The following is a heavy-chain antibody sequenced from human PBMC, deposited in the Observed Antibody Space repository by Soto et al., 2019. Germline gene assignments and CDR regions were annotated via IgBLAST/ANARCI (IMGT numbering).Heavy chain of an antibody. V-gene: IGHV4-39*01. CDR1: GGSISSSSYY. J-gene: IGHJ4*01. D-gene: IGHD3-22*01. CDR2: IYYSGST. CDR3: ARLRVRSKTYDYASSGYYYFDY. Sequence: SETLSLTCTVSGGSISSSSYYWGWIRQPPGKGLEWIGSIYYSGSTYYNLSLKSRVTISGDTSNNQFSLNLISVSSADTAVYYCARLRVRSKTYDYASSGYYYFDYWGHGTLVTVSS.